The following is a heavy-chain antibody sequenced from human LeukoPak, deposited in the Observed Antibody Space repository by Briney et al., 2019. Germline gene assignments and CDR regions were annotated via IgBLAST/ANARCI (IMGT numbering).Heavy chain of an antibody. CDR2: ISAYNGNT. D-gene: IGHD6-6*01. CDR3: ARDPSSRDLKNDS. Sequence: GASVKVSCKASGYAFTSYGISWVRQAPGQGLEWMGWISAYNGNTNYAQKLQGRVTMTTDTSTSTAYMELRSLRSDDTAVYYCARDPSSRDLKNDSWGQGTLVIVSS. CDR1: GYAFTSYG. J-gene: IGHJ4*02. V-gene: IGHV1-18*01.